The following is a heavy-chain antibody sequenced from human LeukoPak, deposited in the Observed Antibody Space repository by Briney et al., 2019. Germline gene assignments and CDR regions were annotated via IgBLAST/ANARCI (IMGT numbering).Heavy chain of an antibody. J-gene: IGHJ5*02. Sequence: PSETLSLTCAVYGGSFSGYYGSGIRQPPGKGLEWIGEINHSGSTNYNPSLQSRVTISVDTSKNQFSLKLSSVTAADTAVYYCARELRGRSGWYGERWFDPWGQGKLVTVSS. D-gene: IGHD6-19*01. CDR1: GGSFSGYY. CDR2: INHSGST. CDR3: ARELRGRSGWYGERWFDP. V-gene: IGHV4-34*01.